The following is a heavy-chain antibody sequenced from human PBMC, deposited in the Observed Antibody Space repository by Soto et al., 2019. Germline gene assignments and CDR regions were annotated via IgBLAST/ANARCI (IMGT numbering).Heavy chain of an antibody. CDR2: TSTFKGEA. J-gene: IGHJ4*02. Sequence: ASVKVSCKASGYSFTTTGISWVRQAPGQGPEWMGWTSTFKGEAKYAQKFQGRVTMTTDTSTTTAYMELRSLTSDDTAVYYCARDLDGSGSYFTDYWGQGTLVTVSS. CDR3: ARDLDGSGSYFTDY. CDR1: GYSFTTTG. D-gene: IGHD3-10*01. V-gene: IGHV1-18*01.